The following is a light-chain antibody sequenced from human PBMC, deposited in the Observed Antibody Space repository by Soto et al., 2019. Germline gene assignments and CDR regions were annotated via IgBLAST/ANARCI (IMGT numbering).Light chain of an antibody. CDR3: QVWDSSRDHYV. CDR2: DDS. J-gene: IGLJ1*01. Sequence: SYELTQPPSVSVAPGQTARITCGGNRIGSKSVQWYEQKAGQAPVLVDYDDSDRPSGITGRFSGYKSGNTATLTISDVGAGDDADYYCQVWDSSRDHYVFGPGTKLTVL. V-gene: IGLV3-21*02. CDR1: RIGSKS.